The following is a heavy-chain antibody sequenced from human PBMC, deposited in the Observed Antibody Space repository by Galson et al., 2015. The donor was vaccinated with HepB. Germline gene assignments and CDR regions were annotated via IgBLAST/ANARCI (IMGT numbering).Heavy chain of an antibody. J-gene: IGHJ4*02. V-gene: IGHV1-18*01. Sequence: SVKVSCKASGYSFSNYDISWVRQAPGQGLERMAWISVYNGNTHYAPKLQDRVTMTTDTSTSTAYMELRSLRYDDTAVYYCARARYSSSPPYFWRQGALVSVS. CDR3: ARARYSSSPPYF. CDR1: GYSFSNYD. D-gene: IGHD6-6*01. CDR2: ISVYNGNT.